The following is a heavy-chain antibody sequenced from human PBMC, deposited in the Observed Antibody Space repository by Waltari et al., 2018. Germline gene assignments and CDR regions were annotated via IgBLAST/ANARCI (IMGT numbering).Heavy chain of an antibody. J-gene: IGHJ4*02. CDR3: AKWPRPKYKQLVLFDY. D-gene: IGHD6-6*01. CDR2: ISGSGGST. CDR1: GFTFSSYA. Sequence: EVQLVESGGGLVQPGGSLRLSCAASGFTFSSYAMSWVRQAPGKGLEWVSAISGSGGSTYYADSVKGRFTISRDNSKNTLYLQMNSLRADDTAVYYCAKWPRPKYKQLVLFDYWGQGTLVTVSS. V-gene: IGHV3-23*04.